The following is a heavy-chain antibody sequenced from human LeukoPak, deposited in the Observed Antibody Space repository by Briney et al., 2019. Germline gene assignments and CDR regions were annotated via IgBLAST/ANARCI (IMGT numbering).Heavy chain of an antibody. CDR3: AREDCTIGAVCSSLLDH. J-gene: IGHJ4*02. CDR1: GLTFSSDW. CDR2: INSDASTI. Sequence: LPGGSLRLPCAASGLTFSSDWMHWVRQVPGKGLVWVSRINSDASTINYADSVKGRFTISRDNAKNTLYLQMNNLRAEDTAVYYCAREDCTIGAVCSSLLDHWGRGTLVTVSS. D-gene: IGHD2-8*01. V-gene: IGHV3-74*01.